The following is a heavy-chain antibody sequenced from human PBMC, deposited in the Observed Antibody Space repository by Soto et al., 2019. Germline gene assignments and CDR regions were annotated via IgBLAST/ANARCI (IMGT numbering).Heavy chain of an antibody. V-gene: IGHV1-46*01. CDR3: ARSIRSFGYYYGTDV. J-gene: IGHJ6*02. CDR2: INPSGGSA. Sequence: QVQLLQSGAEVKKPGASVKVSCKASGYTFTSYYMHWVRQAPGQGLEWMGIINPSGGSASYAQRFQGRVTMTSDTSTSTVYMELSSLRSEDTAVYYCARSIRSFGYYYGTDVWGQGTTVTVSS. D-gene: IGHD3-3*01. CDR1: GYTFTSYY.